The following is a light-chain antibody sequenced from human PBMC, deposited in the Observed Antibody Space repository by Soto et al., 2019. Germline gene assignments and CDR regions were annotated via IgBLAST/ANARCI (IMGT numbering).Light chain of an antibody. CDR2: GAS. V-gene: IGKV3-15*01. CDR1: QSVSSN. CDR3: QTYNNWPPIT. Sequence: EIVMTQSPATLSVSPGERATLSCRASQSVSSNLAWYQQKPGQAPRLLIYGASTRATGIPARFSGSGSGTEFTPTISSPQSEDLAVYYCQTYNNWPPITFGQGTRLEIK. J-gene: IGKJ5*01.